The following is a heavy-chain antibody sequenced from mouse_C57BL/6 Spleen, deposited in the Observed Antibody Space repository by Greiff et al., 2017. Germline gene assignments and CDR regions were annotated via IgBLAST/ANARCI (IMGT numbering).Heavy chain of an antibody. D-gene: IGHD1-1*01. CDR3: ARGDYGRNDYFDY. CDR1: GFNIKNTY. J-gene: IGHJ2*01. CDR2: IDPANGNT. Sequence: EVQLVESVAELVRPGASVKLSCTASGFNIKNTYMHWVKQRPEQGLEWIGRIDPANGNTKYAPKFQGKATITADTSSNTAYLQLSSLTSEDTAIYYCARGDYGRNDYFDYWGQGTTLTVSS. V-gene: IGHV14-3*01.